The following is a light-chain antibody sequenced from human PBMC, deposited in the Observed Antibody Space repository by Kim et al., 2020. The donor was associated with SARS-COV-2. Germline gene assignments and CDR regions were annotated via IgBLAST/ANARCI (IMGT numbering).Light chain of an antibody. CDR3: QSYDNSLSVWV. V-gene: IGLV1-40*01. CDR1: SSNIGARYD. J-gene: IGLJ3*02. CDR2: GYN. Sequence: QRATISGTGTSSNIGARYDVHWYQHLPGTAPKRLIYGYNTRPSGVPARFSGSKSGTSASLAITGLQAEDESDYYCQSYDNSLSVWVFGGGTQLTVL.